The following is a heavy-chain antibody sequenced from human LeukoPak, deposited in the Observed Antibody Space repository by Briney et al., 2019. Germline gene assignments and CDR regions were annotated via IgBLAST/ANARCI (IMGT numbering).Heavy chain of an antibody. CDR3: ARSTRRTVTNYYFDY. Sequence: ASVKVSCKACGYTFTGYYMHWVRQAPGQGLEWMGWINPNNGGTNYAQKFQGRVTTTRDTSISTAYMELSRLRSDDTAVYYCARSTRRTVTNYYFDYWGQGTLVTVSS. CDR2: INPNNGGT. V-gene: IGHV1-2*02. CDR1: GYTFTGYY. J-gene: IGHJ4*02. D-gene: IGHD4-17*01.